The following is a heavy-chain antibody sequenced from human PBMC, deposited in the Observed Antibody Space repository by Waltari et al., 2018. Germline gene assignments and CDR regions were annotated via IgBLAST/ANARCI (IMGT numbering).Heavy chain of an antibody. CDR2: MNPNSGNT. Sequence: QVQLVQSGAEVKKPGASVTVSCTASGYTFTGYDITWFRQATGQGLEWMGWMNPNSGNTGYAQKFQGRVTMTRNTSISTAYMELSSLRSEDTAVYYCARDEGIAAAIDYWGQGTLVTVSS. CDR1: GYTFTGYD. CDR3: ARDEGIAAAIDY. D-gene: IGHD6-13*01. J-gene: IGHJ4*02. V-gene: IGHV1-8*01.